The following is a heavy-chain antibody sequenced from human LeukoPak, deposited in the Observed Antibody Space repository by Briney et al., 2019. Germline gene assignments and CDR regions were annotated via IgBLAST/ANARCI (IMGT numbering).Heavy chain of an antibody. CDR1: GFTFTSSA. D-gene: IGHD2-15*01. Sequence: ASVKVSCKASGFTFTSSAVQWVRQARGQRLEWIGWIVVGSGNTNYAQKFQERVTITRDMSTSTAYMELGSLRSEDTAVYYCAVILGYCSGGSCLATDYFDYWGQGTLVTVSS. J-gene: IGHJ4*02. CDR2: IVVGSGNT. V-gene: IGHV1-58*01. CDR3: AVILGYCSGGSCLATDYFDY.